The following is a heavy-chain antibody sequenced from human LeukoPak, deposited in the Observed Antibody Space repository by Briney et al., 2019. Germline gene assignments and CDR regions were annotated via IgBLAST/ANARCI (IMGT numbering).Heavy chain of an antibody. Sequence: SVKVSCKASGYTFTSYAMHWVRQAPGQRLEWMGWINAGNGNTKYSQKFQGRVTITRDTSVSTAYMELSSLRSEDTAVYYCARELDPFHTYYTNAFDIWGQGTMVTVSS. V-gene: IGHV1-3*01. CDR2: INAGNGNT. D-gene: IGHD3-3*01. CDR1: GYTFTSYA. CDR3: ARELDPFHTYYTNAFDI. J-gene: IGHJ3*02.